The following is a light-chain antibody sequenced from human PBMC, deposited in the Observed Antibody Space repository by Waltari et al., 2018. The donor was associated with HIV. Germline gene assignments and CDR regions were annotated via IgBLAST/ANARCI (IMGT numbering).Light chain of an antibody. Sequence: QSALTQPASVSGSPGQSITISCTVSISDVGNSDLVSWYQQYPGKAPKLIIYEVKKWPSGISDRFSGSKSGTTASLTISGLQADDEADYYCCSYAGTHTYVFGTGTRVTVL. CDR1: ISDVGNSDL. CDR3: CSYAGTHTYV. CDR2: EVK. J-gene: IGLJ1*01. V-gene: IGLV2-23*02.